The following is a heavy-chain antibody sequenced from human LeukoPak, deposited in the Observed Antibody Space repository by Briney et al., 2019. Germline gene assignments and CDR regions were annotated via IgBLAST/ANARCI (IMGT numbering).Heavy chain of an antibody. J-gene: IGHJ4*02. CDR1: GFTFSSYS. D-gene: IGHD6-6*01. V-gene: IGHV3-21*01. Sequence: PGGPLRLSCAASGFTFSSYSMNWVRQAPGKGLEWVSSISSSSSYIYYADSVKGRFTISRDNAKNSLYLQMNSLRAEDTAVYYCARESSSSLTLHHWGQGTLVTVSS. CDR2: ISSSSSYI. CDR3: ARESSSSLTLHH.